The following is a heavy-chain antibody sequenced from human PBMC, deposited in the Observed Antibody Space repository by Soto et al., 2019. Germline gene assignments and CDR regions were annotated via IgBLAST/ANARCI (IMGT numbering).Heavy chain of an antibody. CDR3: ARSKGIVGATTRIPGY. Sequence: SVKVSCKASGYTFTSYYMHWVRQAPGQGLEWMGIINPSGGSTSYAQKFQGRVTMTRDTSTSTVYMELSSLRSEDTAVYYCARSKGIVGATTRIPGYWGQGTLVTVSS. D-gene: IGHD1-26*01. CDR2: INPSGGST. CDR1: GYTFTSYY. J-gene: IGHJ4*02. V-gene: IGHV1-46*01.